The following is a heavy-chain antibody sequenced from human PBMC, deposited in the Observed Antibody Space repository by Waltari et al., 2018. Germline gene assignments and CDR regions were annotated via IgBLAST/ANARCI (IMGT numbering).Heavy chain of an antibody. CDR2: INAHIGNT. V-gene: IGHV1-18*01. CDR3: ARENLQRQNDY. CDR1: GYTFTNYG. J-gene: IGHJ4*02. Sequence: QVQLVQSGAEVKKPGASVKVACKASGYTFTNYGVTWVRQVPGQGLEWMGWINAHIGNTVYTQKFQGRVTMTTDTSTNTVYLELRSLRSDDTAVYYCARENLQRQNDYWGQGTLVTVSS.